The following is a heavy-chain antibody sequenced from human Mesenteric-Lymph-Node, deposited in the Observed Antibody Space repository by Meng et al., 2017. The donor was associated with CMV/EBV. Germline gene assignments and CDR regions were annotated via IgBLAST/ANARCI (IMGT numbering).Heavy chain of an antibody. V-gene: IGHV3-73*01. CDR1: GFTFSGSS. CDR2: IRSKANSYAT. CDR3: VVGARGYYFDY. J-gene: IGHJ4*02. Sequence: GGSLRLSCAASGFTFSGSSILWVRQASGKGLEWVGRIRSKANSYATAYAASVKGRFTISRDDSKNTAYLQMNSLKTEDTAVYYCVVGARGYYFDYWGQGTLVTVSS. D-gene: IGHD1-26*01.